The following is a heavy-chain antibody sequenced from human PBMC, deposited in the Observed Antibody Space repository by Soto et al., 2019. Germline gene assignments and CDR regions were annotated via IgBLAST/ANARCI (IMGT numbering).Heavy chain of an antibody. V-gene: IGHV3-23*01. CDR1: GFTFSSYD. CDR2: TSGSGGST. CDR3: AKLTSS. J-gene: IGHJ5*02. Sequence: GGSLRLSCAASGFTFSSYDVSWVRQAPEKGLEWVSSTSGSGGSTYYADSVKGRFTISRDNSKNTLYLQMNSLRVEDTAVYYCAKLTSSWGQGTLVTVSS. D-gene: IGHD2-2*01.